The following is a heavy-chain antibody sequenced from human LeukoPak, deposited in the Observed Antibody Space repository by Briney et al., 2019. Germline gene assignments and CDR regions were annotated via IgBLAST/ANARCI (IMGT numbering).Heavy chain of an antibody. V-gene: IGHV4-59*08. CDR2: IYYSGST. Sequence: SETLSLTCTVSGGSISSYYWSWIRQPPGRGLEWIGYIYYSGSTNYNPSLKSRVTISVDTSKNQFSLKLSSVTAADTAVYYCASHPSSSWNWYFDPWGRGTLVTVSS. D-gene: IGHD6-13*01. CDR3: ASHPSSSWNWYFDP. J-gene: IGHJ2*01. CDR1: GGSISSYY.